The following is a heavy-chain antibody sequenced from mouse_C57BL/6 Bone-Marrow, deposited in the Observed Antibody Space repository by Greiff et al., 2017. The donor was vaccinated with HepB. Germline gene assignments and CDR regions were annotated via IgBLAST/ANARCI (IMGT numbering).Heavy chain of an antibody. CDR3: TRERIYYYGSSYWYFDV. CDR1: GFTFSSYA. V-gene: IGHV5-9-1*02. J-gene: IGHJ1*03. Sequence: EVQLVESGEGLVKPGGSLKLSCAASGFTFSSYAMSWVRQTPEKRLEWVAYISSGGDYIYYADTVKGRITLSRDNARSTLYLQMSSLKSEDAAMYDCTRERIYYYGSSYWYFDVWGTGTTVTVSA. CDR2: ISSGGDYI. D-gene: IGHD1-1*01.